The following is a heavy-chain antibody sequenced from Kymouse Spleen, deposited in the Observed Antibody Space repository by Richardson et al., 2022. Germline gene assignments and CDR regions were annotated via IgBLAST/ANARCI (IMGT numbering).Heavy chain of an antibody. CDR1: GFTFDDYA. D-gene: IGHD1-1*01,IGHD1-20*01,IGHD1-7*01. V-gene: IGHV3-9*01. J-gene: IGHJ4*02. CDR2: ISWNSGSI. Sequence: EVQLVESGGGLVQPGRSLRLSCAASGFTFDDYAMHWVRQAPGKGLEWVSGISWNSGSIGYADSVKGRFTISRDNAKNSLYLQMNSLRAEDTALYYCAKSPGELEPYFDYWGQGTLVTVSS. CDR3: AKSPGELEPYFDY.